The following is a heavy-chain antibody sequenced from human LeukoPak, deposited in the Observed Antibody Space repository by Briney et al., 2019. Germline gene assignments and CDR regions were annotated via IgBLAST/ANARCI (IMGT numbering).Heavy chain of an antibody. J-gene: IGHJ4*02. V-gene: IGHV3-7*01. CDR2: IKPDGGEK. CDR3: ARVFNLVGFDF. Sequence: GGSLRLSCAASGFTFSDYWMTWVRQAPGKGLEWVASIKPDGGEKFSVDSVKERFIISRDNARNSLDLQMNSLRVDDTGVYYCARVFNLVGFDFWGQGILVTVSS. CDR1: GFTFSDYW. D-gene: IGHD2-15*01.